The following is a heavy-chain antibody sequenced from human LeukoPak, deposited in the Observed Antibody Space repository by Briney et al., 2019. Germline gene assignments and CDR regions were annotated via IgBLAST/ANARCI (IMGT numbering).Heavy chain of an antibody. Sequence: GGSLRLSCAASGFTFTSYGMHWVRQAPGKGLEWVAGISYEGSNKNYPDSVKGRFTISRDNSENTLYLQMNSLRAADTAVYYCVKQGWEDAAPRFDHWGQGTLVTVSS. D-gene: IGHD1-26*01. CDR3: VKQGWEDAAPRFDH. J-gene: IGHJ4*02. CDR1: GFTFTSYG. V-gene: IGHV3-30*18. CDR2: ISYEGSNK.